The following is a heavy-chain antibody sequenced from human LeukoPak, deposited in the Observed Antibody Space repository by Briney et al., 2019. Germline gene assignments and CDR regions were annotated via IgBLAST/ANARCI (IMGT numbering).Heavy chain of an antibody. CDR1: GGSISSSSYY. CDR2: IYYSGST. V-gene: IGHV4-39*01. D-gene: IGHD6-19*01. CDR3: ARHSDSSGWHYIPFYFDY. Sequence: PSETLSLTCTVSGGSISSSSYYWGWIRQPPGKGLEWIGRIYYSGSTYYNPSLKSRVTISVDTSKNQFSLKLSSVTAADTAVYYCARHSDSSGWHYIPFYFDYWGQGTLVTVSS. J-gene: IGHJ4*02.